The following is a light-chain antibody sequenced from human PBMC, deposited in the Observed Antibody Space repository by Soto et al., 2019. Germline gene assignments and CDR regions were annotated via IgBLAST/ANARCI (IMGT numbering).Light chain of an antibody. CDR1: SSDVGGYTY. V-gene: IGLV2-8*01. J-gene: IGLJ1*01. CDR3: SSYAGNNNPYV. CDR2: AVT. Sequence: QSALTQPPSASGSPGQSVTISCTGTSSDVGGYTYVSWYQQHPGKAPKLIIYAVTKRPSGVPNRFSASKSGNTASLTVSGLQTEDEADYYCSSYAGNNNPYVFGTGTKVTVL.